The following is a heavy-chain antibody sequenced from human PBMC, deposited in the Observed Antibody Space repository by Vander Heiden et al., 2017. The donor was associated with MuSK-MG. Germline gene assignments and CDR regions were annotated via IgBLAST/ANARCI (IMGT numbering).Heavy chain of an antibody. V-gene: IGHV1-2*02. J-gene: IGHJ4*02. CDR2: INPNSGGT. D-gene: IGHD6-13*01. CDR3: ARVSSWDYYFDY. CDR1: GYPFTGYC. Sequence: QVPLVQPGAEVKKPGASVKVSCKASGYPFTGYCMHWGRQAPGQGLEWMGWINPNSGGTNYAQKFQGRVTMTRDTSISTAYMELSRLRSDDTAVYYCARVSSWDYYFDYWGQGTLVTVSS.